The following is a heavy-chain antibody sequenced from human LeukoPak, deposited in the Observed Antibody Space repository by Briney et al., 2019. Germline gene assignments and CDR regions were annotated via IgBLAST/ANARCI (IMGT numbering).Heavy chain of an antibody. CDR1: GFIFSDHY. CDR2: IKQDGSEK. CDR3: ARGGIVVVRDAFDI. D-gene: IGHD2-21*01. Sequence: PGGSLRLSCAASGFIFSDHYMDWVRQAPGKGLEWVANIKQDGSEKYYVDSVKGRFTISRDNAKNSVYLQMNSLRAEDTAVYYCARGGIVVVRDAFDIWGRGTMVTVSS. J-gene: IGHJ3*02. V-gene: IGHV3-7*01.